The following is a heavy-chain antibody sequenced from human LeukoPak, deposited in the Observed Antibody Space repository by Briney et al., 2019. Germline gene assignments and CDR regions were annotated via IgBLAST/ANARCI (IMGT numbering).Heavy chain of an antibody. D-gene: IGHD3-22*01. CDR3: AREPPGNYDSSGHYYAYFDC. CDR1: GFTVSAYA. Sequence: GVSLRLSCAASGFTVSAYAMAWVRQAPGKGLEWVSAISGSGGSTYYADSVKGRFTISRDNAKNSLYLQMNSLTDEDTAVYYCAREPPGNYDSSGHYYAYFDCWGQGTLVTVSS. J-gene: IGHJ4*02. V-gene: IGHV3-23*01. CDR2: ISGSGGST.